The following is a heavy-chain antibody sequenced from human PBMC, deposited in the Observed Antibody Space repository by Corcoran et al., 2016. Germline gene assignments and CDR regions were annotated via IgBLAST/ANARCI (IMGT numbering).Heavy chain of an antibody. CDR3: AREGWVSRTIFGVVEDYYYYGMDV. CDR1: GYTFTSYA. Sequence: QVQLVQSGAEVKKPGASVKVSCKASGYTFTSYAMHWVRQAPGQRLEWMGWINAGNGNTKYSQKFQGRVTITRDTSASTAYMELSSLRSEDTAVYYCAREGWVSRTIFGVVEDYYYYGMDVWGQGTTVTVSS. J-gene: IGHJ6*02. D-gene: IGHD3-3*01. V-gene: IGHV1-3*01. CDR2: INAGNGNT.